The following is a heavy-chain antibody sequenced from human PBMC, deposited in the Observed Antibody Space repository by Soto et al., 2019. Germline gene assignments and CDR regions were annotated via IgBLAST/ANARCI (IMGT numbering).Heavy chain of an antibody. V-gene: IGHV1-18*04. CDR2: ISAYNGNT. D-gene: IGHD6-19*01. Sequence: VASVKVSCKASGYTFTSYGISWVRQAPGQGLEWMGWISAYNGNTNYAQKLQGRVTMTTDTSTSTAYMELRSLRSDDTAVYYCARNGLRQWLVPGEFDYWGQGTLVTVSS. J-gene: IGHJ4*02. CDR3: ARNGLRQWLVPGEFDY. CDR1: GYTFTSYG.